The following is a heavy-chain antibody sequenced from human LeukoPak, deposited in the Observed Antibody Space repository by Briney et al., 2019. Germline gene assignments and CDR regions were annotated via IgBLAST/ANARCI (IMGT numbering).Heavy chain of an antibody. V-gene: IGHV1-18*01. CDR3: ARASRHWFDP. Sequence: GASVKVSSTASGYTFTSYGISWVRQAPGQGLGWMGWISAYNGNTNYAQKLQGRVTMTTDTSTGTAYMELRSLRSDDTAVYYCARASRHWFDPWGQGTLVTVSS. J-gene: IGHJ5*02. CDR1: GYTFTSYG. CDR2: ISAYNGNT.